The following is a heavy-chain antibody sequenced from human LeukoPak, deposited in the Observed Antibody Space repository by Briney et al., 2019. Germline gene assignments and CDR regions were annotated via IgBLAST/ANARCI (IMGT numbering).Heavy chain of an antibody. CDR2: INPNSGGT. Sequence: ASVKVSCKASGYTFTGYYMHWVRQAPGQGLEWMGWINPNSGGTNYAQKFQGRVTMTRDTSISTAYMELSRLRSDDTAVYYCAGTYYYGSGSCSFDYWGQGTLVTVSS. J-gene: IGHJ4*02. D-gene: IGHD3-10*01. CDR3: AGTYYYGSGSCSFDY. V-gene: IGHV1-2*02. CDR1: GYTFTGYY.